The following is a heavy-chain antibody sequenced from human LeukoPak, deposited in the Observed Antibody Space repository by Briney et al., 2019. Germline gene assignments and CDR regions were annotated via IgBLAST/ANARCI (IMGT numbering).Heavy chain of an antibody. CDR2: IFYSGST. CDR1: GGSISSSSYY. J-gene: IGHJ4*02. CDR3: ARHGSVSSGALV. D-gene: IGHD3-22*01. V-gene: IGHV4-61*05. Sequence: SETLSLTCTVSGGSISSSSYYWGWIRQPPGKGLEWIGYIFYSGSTNYNPSLKSRVTISVDTSKNQFSLKLSSVTAADTAVYYCARHGSVSSGALVWGQGTLVTVSS.